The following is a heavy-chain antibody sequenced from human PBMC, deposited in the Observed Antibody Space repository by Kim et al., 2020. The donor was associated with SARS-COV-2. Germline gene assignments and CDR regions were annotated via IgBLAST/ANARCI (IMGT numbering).Heavy chain of an antibody. V-gene: IGHV4-61*01. Sequence: SETLSLTCTVSGGSVSSGSYYWSWIRQPPGKGLEWIGYIYYSGSTNYNPSLKSRVTISVDTSKNQFSLKLSSVTAADTAVYYCARDGPESSGAAGIRDAFDIWGQGTMVTVSS. CDR3: ARDGPESSGAAGIRDAFDI. J-gene: IGHJ3*02. CDR1: GGSVSSGSYY. CDR2: IYYSGST. D-gene: IGHD6-19*01.